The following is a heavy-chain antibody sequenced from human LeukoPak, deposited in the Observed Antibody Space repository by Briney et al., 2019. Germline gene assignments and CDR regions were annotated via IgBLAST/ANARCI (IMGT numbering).Heavy chain of an antibody. J-gene: IGHJ4*02. CDR3: AKGGWLLSSALDY. V-gene: IGHV3-23*01. CDR1: GFTFSSYA. Sequence: GGSLRLSCAASGFTFSSYAMSWVRQAPGKGLEWVSAISGSGGSTYYADSVKGRFTISRNNSKNTLYLQMNSLRAEDTAVYYCAKGGWLLSSALDYWGQGTLVTVSS. D-gene: IGHD3-3*01. CDR2: ISGSGGST.